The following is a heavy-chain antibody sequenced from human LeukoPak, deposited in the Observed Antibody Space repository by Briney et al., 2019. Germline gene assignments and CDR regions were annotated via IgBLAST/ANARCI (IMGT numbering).Heavy chain of an antibody. J-gene: IGHJ4*02. CDR1: GFTFSSYS. D-gene: IGHD2-2*01. Sequence: GGSLRLSCAASGFTFSSYSMNWVRQAPGKGLEWVSYISSSSSTIYYADSVKGRFTISRDNSKNTLYLQMNSLRAEDTAVYYCAKDRCSSTSCYLGSSDYWGQGTLVTVSS. V-gene: IGHV3-48*01. CDR2: ISSSSSTI. CDR3: AKDRCSSTSCYLGSSDY.